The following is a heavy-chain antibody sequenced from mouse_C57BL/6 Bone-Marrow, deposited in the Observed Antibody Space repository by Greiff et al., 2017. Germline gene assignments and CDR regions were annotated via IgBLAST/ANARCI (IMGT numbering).Heavy chain of an antibody. CDR1: GYSITSDY. CDR2: ISYSGIT. Sequence: EVKLLESGPGLAKPSQTLSLTCSVTGYSITSDYWNWIRKFPGNKLEYMGYISYSGITYYNPSLKRRISITRDTSKNQYYLQLNSVTTEYTATYYCARFNDGYAMDYWGQGTSVTVSS. V-gene: IGHV3-8*01. D-gene: IGHD2-12*01. J-gene: IGHJ4*01. CDR3: ARFNDGYAMDY.